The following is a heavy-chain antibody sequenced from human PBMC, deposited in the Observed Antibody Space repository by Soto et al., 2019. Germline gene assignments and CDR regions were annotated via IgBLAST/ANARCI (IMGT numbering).Heavy chain of an antibody. J-gene: IGHJ6*02. V-gene: IGHV2-5*02. CDR3: VQSRCGGDYLEIYSSQAYNGLDV. Sequence: SGPTLVNPTQTLTLTCTVSGLSLRTTGVGVGWVRQPPGKALEWLALLCWDDDKRYSPSLRIRLTIAKDISEKQVVLTMFTIDTVDTATYYCVQSRCGGDYLEIYSSQAYNGLDVWGQGTTVT. D-gene: IGHD2-21*01. CDR1: GLSLRTTGVG. CDR2: LCWDDDK.